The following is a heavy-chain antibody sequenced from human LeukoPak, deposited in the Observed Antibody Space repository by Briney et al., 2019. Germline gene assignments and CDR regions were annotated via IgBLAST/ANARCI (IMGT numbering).Heavy chain of an antibody. CDR1: GGSFSGYY. CDR3: ARGPYYYDSSGYIPFDY. CDR2: INHSGST. D-gene: IGHD3-22*01. J-gene: IGHJ4*02. Sequence: PSETLSLTCAVYGGSFSGYYWSWIRQPPGKGLEWIGEINHSGSTNYNPSLKSRVTISVDTSKNHFPLKLSSVTAADTAVYYCARGPYYYDSSGYIPFDYWGQGTLVTVSS. V-gene: IGHV4-34*01.